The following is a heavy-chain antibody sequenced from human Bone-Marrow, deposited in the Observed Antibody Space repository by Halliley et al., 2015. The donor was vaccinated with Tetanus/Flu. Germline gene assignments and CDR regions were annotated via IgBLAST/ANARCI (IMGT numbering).Heavy chain of an antibody. CDR1: GASTSSFY. V-gene: IGHV4-59*12. CDR3: ASNIVIGSNF. Sequence: LRLSCTVSGASTSSFYWSWIRQPPGKGLEWIGYIYNSGSTRYNPSVKSRVTISVDTSKNQFFLRLSPVTAADTAVYFCASNIVIGSNFWGQGTAVTVSS. J-gene: IGHJ4*02. D-gene: IGHD1-26*01. CDR2: IYNSGST.